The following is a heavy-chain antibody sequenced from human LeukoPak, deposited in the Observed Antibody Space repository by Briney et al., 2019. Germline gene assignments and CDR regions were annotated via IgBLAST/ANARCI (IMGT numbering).Heavy chain of an antibody. Sequence: PSQTLSLTRTVSGGSLSRGSYYRSWVRHPPGKGLEWIGGIYTSGSTNYNPSLKSRVTISVDTSKNQFSLKLSSVTAADTAVYYCARDPGYYDSSGQDAFDIWGQGTMVTVSS. V-gene: IGHV4-61*02. D-gene: IGHD3-22*01. CDR3: ARDPGYYDSSGQDAFDI. J-gene: IGHJ3*02. CDR2: IYTSGST. CDR1: GGSLSRGSYY.